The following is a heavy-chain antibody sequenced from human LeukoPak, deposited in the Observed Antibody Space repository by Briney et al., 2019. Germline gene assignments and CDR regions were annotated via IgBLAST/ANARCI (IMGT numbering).Heavy chain of an antibody. Sequence: SETLSLTCTVSGASVTSYYWNWIRQPPGKGLEWIGCRSYSGNTNYNPSLKSRVTMSVDTSKNQFSLKLSSVTAADTAVYYCARDNLLYYYGSASDHGMDVWGQGTTVTVSS. D-gene: IGHD3-10*01. V-gene: IGHV4-59*02. CDR2: RSYSGNT. CDR3: ARDNLLYYYGSASDHGMDV. CDR1: GASVTSYY. J-gene: IGHJ6*02.